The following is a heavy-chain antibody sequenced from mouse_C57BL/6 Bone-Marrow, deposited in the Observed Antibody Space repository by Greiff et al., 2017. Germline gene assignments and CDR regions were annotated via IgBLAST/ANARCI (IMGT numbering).Heavy chain of an antibody. V-gene: IGHV5-6*01. CDR2: ISSGGSYT. CDR1: GFTFSSYG. J-gene: IGHJ3*01. CDR3: ARRSGILGFAY. Sequence: EVHLVESGGDLVKPGGSLKLSCAASGFTFSSYGMSWVRQTPDKRLEWVATISSGGSYTYYPDSVKGRFTISRDNAKNTLYLQMSSLKSEDTAMYYCARRSGILGFAYWGQGTLVTVSA.